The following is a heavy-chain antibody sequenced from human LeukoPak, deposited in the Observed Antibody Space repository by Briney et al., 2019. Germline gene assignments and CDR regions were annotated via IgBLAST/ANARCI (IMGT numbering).Heavy chain of an antibody. V-gene: IGHV3-21*06. CDR3: AKDDYYDTSGYRD. CDR2: IDSSGGYM. D-gene: IGHD3-22*01. J-gene: IGHJ4*02. CDR1: GFTFNTYS. Sequence: GGSLRLSCEASGFTFNTYSMNWARQAPGKGLEWVSSIDSSGGYMFYADSVKGRFIISRDNAKDSLYLQMNSLRAEDTAVYYCAKDDYYDTSGYRDWGQGTLVTVSS.